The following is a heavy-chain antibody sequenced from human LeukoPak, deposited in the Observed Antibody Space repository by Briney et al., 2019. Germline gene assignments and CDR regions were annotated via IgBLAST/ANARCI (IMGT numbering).Heavy chain of an antibody. CDR2: ISCGGST. D-gene: IGHD5-18*01. CDR3: ASARGSKYGTLGD. V-gene: IGHV3-53*01. CDR1: GFTVSSNY. Sequence: GGSLRLSCAASGFTVSSNYMSWLRQAPGKGREGVTGISCGGSTFYAASVKGRFSISRDNSKNTLYLQMNRLRTEDTAVYYCASARGSKYGTLGDWGQGTLVTVSS. J-gene: IGHJ4*02.